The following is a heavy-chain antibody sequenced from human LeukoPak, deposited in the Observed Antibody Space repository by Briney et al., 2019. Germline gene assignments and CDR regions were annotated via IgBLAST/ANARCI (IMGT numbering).Heavy chain of an antibody. CDR1: GGSFSGYY. V-gene: IGHV4-34*01. D-gene: IGHD5-24*01. Sequence: SETLSLTCAVYGGSFSGYYWSWIRQPPGKGLEWIGTVYYSGSTYYNPSLESRVSISADTSKNQFSLSLSSVTAADTAVYYCARRGRWSSGAYWGQGALVTVSS. CDR2: VYYSGST. J-gene: IGHJ4*02. CDR3: ARRGRWSSGAY.